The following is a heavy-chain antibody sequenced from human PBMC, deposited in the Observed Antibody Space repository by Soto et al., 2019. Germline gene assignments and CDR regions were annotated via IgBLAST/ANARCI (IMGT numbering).Heavy chain of an antibody. Sequence: QVQLQQWGAGLLKPSETLSLTCAVYGGSFSGYYWSWIRQPPGKGLEWNGEIHHSGSTNYNPSLKSRVTLSVDTSTNQFSLKLSSVPAADTAVYYCARSIVGATFVYWGQGTLVTVSS. CDR3: ARSIVGATFVY. CDR1: GGSFSGYY. D-gene: IGHD1-26*01. V-gene: IGHV4-34*01. CDR2: IHHSGST. J-gene: IGHJ4*02.